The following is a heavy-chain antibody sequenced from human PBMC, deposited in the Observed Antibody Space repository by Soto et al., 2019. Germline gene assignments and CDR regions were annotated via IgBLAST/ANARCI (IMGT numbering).Heavy chain of an antibody. CDR3: ARDPTYYYDSSGYYSSPYFDY. V-gene: IGHV3-33*01. CDR2: IWYGGSNK. CDR1: GFTFSSYG. J-gene: IGHJ4*02. D-gene: IGHD3-22*01. Sequence: QVQLVESGGGVVQPGRSLRLSCAASGFTFSSYGMHWVRQAPGKGLEWVAVIWYGGSNKYYADSVKGRFTISRDNSKNTLYLQMNSLRAEDTAVYYCARDPTYYYDSSGYYSSPYFDYWGQGTLVTVSS.